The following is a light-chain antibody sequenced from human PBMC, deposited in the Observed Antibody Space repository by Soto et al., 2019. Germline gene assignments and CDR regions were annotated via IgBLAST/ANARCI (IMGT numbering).Light chain of an antibody. V-gene: IGKV4-1*01. CDR2: WAS. J-gene: IGKJ2*01. CDR1: QTVLYSSNNKNY. Sequence: DIVMTQSPDSLAVSLGERATINCKSSQTVLYSSNNKNYLAWYQQKPGQPPKLLISWASTRQFGVPDRFSGSGSGTDFTLTISSLQAEDVAVYYCQQYHTTPSYTFGQGTKLEI. CDR3: QQYHTTPSYT.